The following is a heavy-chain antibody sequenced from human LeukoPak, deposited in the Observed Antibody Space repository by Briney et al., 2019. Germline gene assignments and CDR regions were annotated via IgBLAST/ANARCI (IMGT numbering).Heavy chain of an antibody. V-gene: IGHV3-11*01. CDR2: ISSSGSTI. D-gene: IGHD5-24*01. CDR3: ARVLRWLQFGPDAFDI. J-gene: IGHJ3*02. Sequence: GGSLRLSCAASGFTFSDYYMSWIRQAPGKGLEWVSCISSSGSTIYYADSVKGRFTISRGNAKNSLYLQMNSLRAEDTAAYYCARVLRWLQFGPDAFDIWGQGTMVTVSS. CDR1: GFTFSDYY.